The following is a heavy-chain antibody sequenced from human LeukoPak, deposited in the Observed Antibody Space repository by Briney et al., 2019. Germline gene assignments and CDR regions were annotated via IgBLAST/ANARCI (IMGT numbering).Heavy chain of an antibody. CDR1: GFTFSSYA. V-gene: IGHV3-53*01. CDR2: IYSGGST. D-gene: IGHD3-22*01. Sequence: PGGSLRLSCAASGFTFSSYAMSWVRQAPGKGLEWVSVIYSGGSTYYADSVKGRLTISRDNSKNTLYLQMNSLRAEDTAVYYCARHPYDSSGYWDYWGQGTLVTVSS. CDR3: ARHPYDSSGYWDY. J-gene: IGHJ4*02.